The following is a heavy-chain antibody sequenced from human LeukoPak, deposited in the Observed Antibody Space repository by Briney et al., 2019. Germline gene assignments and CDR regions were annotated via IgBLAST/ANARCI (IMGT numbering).Heavy chain of an antibody. J-gene: IGHJ4*02. V-gene: IGHV3-74*03. D-gene: IGHD5-12*01. CDR3: AREGRVSGYDFDF. CDR1: GFTLSSYW. CDR2: INSDGSST. Sequence: GGSLRLSCAASGFTLSSYWMHWVRHAPGKGLVWVSRINSDGSSTTYADSVKGRFTISRDNAKNTLYLQMNSLRVEDTAVYYCAREGRVSGYDFDFWGQGTLVTVSS.